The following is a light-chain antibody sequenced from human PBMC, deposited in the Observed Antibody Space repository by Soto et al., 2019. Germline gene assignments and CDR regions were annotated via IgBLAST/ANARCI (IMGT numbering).Light chain of an antibody. CDR1: SSDVGGYKY. CDR2: DVS. Sequence: QSALTQPASVSGSPGQSITISCAGTSSDVGGYKYVSWYQQHPGKAPKLMIYDVSNRPSGVSNRFSGSKSGNTASLTISGLQVEDEANYYCSSDTSTSSVVFGGGTKLPVL. V-gene: IGLV2-14*03. J-gene: IGLJ3*02. CDR3: SSDTSTSSVV.